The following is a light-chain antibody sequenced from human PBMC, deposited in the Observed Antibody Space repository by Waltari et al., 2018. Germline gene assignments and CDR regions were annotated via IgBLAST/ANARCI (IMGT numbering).Light chain of an antibody. CDR1: QSVLSRSTNKNY. V-gene: IGKV4-1*01. J-gene: IGKJ2*03. CDR3: QHYYTTPPS. CDR2: RAS. Sequence: SLGVSLGERCTGDCKSSQSVLSRSTNKNYLAWYQQKPGQPPQLLIDRASTRQSGVPDRFRGGGSGTDFTLTISSLQAEDVAVYYCQHYYTTPPSLGQGTKVEI.